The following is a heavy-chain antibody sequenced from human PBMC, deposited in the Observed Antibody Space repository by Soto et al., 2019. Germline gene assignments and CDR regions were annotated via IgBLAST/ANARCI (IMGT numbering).Heavy chain of an antibody. V-gene: IGHV1-69*06. CDR3: ARVPEGNYDRTGYYPPRFDS. Sequence: QVRLVQSGAEVKRPGSSVKVSCTASGGTFSPYALSWVRQAPGQGLEWMGGIIPAFGTPDLATKFKGGVTITAETSTSTAYLEVYSLRSEDTAMYYCARVPEGNYDRTGYYPPRFDSWGQGTLVTVSS. D-gene: IGHD3-22*01. CDR1: GGTFSPYA. CDR2: IIPAFGTP. J-gene: IGHJ4*02.